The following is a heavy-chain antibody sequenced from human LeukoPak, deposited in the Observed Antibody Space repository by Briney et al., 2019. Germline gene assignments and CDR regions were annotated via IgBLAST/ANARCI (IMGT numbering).Heavy chain of an antibody. CDR2: ISSSGSTI. V-gene: IGHV3-11*01. D-gene: IGHD6-13*01. CDR3: ATITAAGPFDY. J-gene: IGHJ4*02. CDR1: GFTFSDYY. Sequence: SGGSLTLSCAASGFTFSDYYMSWIRQAPGKGLEWVSYISSSGSTIYYADSVKGRFTISRDNAKNSLYLQMNSLRAEDTAVYYCATITAAGPFDYWGQGTLVTVSS.